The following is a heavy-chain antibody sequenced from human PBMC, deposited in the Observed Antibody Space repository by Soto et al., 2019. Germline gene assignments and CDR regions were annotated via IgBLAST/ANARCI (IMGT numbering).Heavy chain of an antibody. V-gene: IGHV1-18*04. Sequence: QVQLVQSGAEVKKPGASVKVSCKASGYTFTSYGISWVRQAPGQGLEWMGWITAYNGNTNYAQKLQGRVTMTTDTSTSKAYMELRSLRSDDTAVYYCARVYCSGGSCYPIDYWGQGTLVTVSS. CDR3: ARVYCSGGSCYPIDY. D-gene: IGHD2-15*01. CDR1: GYTFTSYG. CDR2: ITAYNGNT. J-gene: IGHJ4*02.